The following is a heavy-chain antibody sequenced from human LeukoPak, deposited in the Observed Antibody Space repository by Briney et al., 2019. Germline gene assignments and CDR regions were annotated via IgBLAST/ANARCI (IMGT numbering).Heavy chain of an antibody. J-gene: IGHJ4*02. D-gene: IGHD3-10*01. CDR1: GYSFTSYW. CDR3: ARARGGGSYYFDY. Sequence: GESLKISCKGSGYSFTSYWITWVRQMPGKGLEWMGRIDPSDSYTNYSPSFQGHVTISADKSISTAYLQWSSLKASDTAMYYCARARGGGSYYFDYWGQGSLVTVSS. V-gene: IGHV5-10-1*01. CDR2: IDPSDSYT.